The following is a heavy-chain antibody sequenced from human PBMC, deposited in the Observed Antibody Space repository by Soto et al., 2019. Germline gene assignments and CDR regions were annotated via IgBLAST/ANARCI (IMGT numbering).Heavy chain of an antibody. CDR3: ASAGGLGAVAADY. CDR2: IYHSGST. V-gene: IGHV4-30-2*01. J-gene: IGHJ4*02. CDR1: GGSISSGGYS. Sequence: QLQLQESGSGLVKPSQTLSLTCAVSGGSISSGGYSWSWIRQPPGKGLEWIGYIYHSGSTYYNPSIKSRVTSSVSRSKNQFALKLSYVTAADTAVYYCASAGGLGAVAADYWGQGTLVTVSS. D-gene: IGHD6-19*01.